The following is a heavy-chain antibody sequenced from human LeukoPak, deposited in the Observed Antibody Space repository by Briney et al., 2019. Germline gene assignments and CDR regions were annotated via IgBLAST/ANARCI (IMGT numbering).Heavy chain of an antibody. CDR3: TRRAARWQFDL. V-gene: IGHV3-9*01. D-gene: IGHD5-24*01. CDR1: GFDFDDYA. J-gene: IGHJ2*01. Sequence: GRSLRLSCAVSGFDFDDYAMHWVRQAPGRGLEWVSGINWKTGNGIYADSVKGRFTISRDNAKNSLYLQMSSLRAEDTALYYCTRRAARWQFDLWGRGTLLTVSS. CDR2: INWKTGNG.